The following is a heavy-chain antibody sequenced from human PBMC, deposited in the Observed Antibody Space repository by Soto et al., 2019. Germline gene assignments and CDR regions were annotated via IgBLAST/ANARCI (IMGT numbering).Heavy chain of an antibody. J-gene: IGHJ4*02. D-gene: IGHD1-26*01. Sequence: QVQLVQSGAEVKKPGSSVKVSCKTSGGTFSTYSIVWVRQAPGDGLEWMGGSIPIFGTANYAQKFQDRVTITADKSTNTAFMELSSLKSADTAMYYCASSSGNNYGVGTNYYFDYWGQGTLVTVSS. CDR3: ASSSGNNYGVGTNYYFDY. CDR1: GGTFSTYS. CDR2: SIPIFGTA. V-gene: IGHV1-69*06.